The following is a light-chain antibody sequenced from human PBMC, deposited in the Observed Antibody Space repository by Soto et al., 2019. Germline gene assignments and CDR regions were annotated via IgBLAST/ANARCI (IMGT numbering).Light chain of an antibody. CDR3: HKHKAIPPT. J-gene: IGKJ1*01. V-gene: IGKV1-39*01. CDR2: VAS. Sequence: DIQMTQSPSSLSASVGDRVTVTCRASQSIDTYLNWYQQRPGQAPKLLIYVASTLRSGVPSRFSGSGSGTHFTLTISSLQPEDFATYYRHKHKAIPPTFGQGTRVERK. CDR1: QSIDTY.